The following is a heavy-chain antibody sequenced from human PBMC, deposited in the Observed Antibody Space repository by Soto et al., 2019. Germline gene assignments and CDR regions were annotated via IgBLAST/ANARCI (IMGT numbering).Heavy chain of an antibody. CDR2: FNACNGNT. CDR1: GYTLTSYA. CDR3: ARDVGYYGSGSLNWCDP. J-gene: IGHJ5*02. D-gene: IGHD3-10*01. V-gene: IGHV1-3*01. Sequence: QVQLVQSGAEVKKHGASVKVSCKASGYTLTSYAMHWVRQAPGQRLEWMGWFNACNGNTKYSQQFQARVTITRDTTERTAYMELSSLGSEDTAVDYCARDVGYYGSGSLNWCDPWGQGTLVTVSS.